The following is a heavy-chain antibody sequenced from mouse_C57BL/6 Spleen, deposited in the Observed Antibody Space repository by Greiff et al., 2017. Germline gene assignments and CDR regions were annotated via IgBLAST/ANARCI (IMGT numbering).Heavy chain of an antibody. CDR2: IDPNSGGT. CDR3: ARGRAAYDYFYAMDY. CDR1: GYTFTSYW. J-gene: IGHJ4*01. V-gene: IGHV1-72*01. D-gene: IGHD2-4*01. Sequence: VQLQQPGAELVKPGASVTLSCKASGYTFTSYWMHWVKQRPGRGLEWLGRIDPNSGGTTYNEKFKSKATLTVDKPSSTAYMQLSSLTSEDSAVYYCARGRAAYDYFYAMDYWGQGTSVTVSS.